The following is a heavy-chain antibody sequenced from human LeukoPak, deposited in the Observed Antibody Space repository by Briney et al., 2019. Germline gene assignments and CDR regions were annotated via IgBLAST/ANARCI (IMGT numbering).Heavy chain of an antibody. D-gene: IGHD4-17*01. Sequence: GGSLRLSCAASGFTFSSYSRNWVRQAPGKGLEWVSSISSSSSYIYYADSVKGRFTISRDNAKNSLYLQMNSLRAEDTAVYYCARDPRGDYNLDYWGQGTLATVSS. J-gene: IGHJ4*02. CDR1: GFTFSSYS. V-gene: IGHV3-21*01. CDR2: ISSSSSYI. CDR3: ARDPRGDYNLDY.